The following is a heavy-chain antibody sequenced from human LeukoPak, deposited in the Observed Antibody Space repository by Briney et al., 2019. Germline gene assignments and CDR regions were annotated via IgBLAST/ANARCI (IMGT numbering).Heavy chain of an antibody. V-gene: IGHV4-38-2*02. CDR2: IYHSGST. D-gene: IGHD1-26*01. Sequence: SETLSLTCTVSGYSISSGYYWGWIRQPPGKGLEWIGSIYHSGSTYYNPSLKSRVTISVDTSKNQFSLKLSSVTAADTAVYYCARAISGSYHYYYYMDVWGKGTTVTVSS. CDR3: ARAISGSYHYYYYMDV. CDR1: GYSISSGYY. J-gene: IGHJ6*03.